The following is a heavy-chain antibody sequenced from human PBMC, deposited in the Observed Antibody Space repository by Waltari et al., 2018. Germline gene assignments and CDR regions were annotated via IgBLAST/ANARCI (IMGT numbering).Heavy chain of an antibody. D-gene: IGHD6-19*01. J-gene: IGHJ4*02. CDR2: MSGTGDYT. CDR3: AKDQAEWLVLDGYFDS. V-gene: IGHV3-23*01. CDR1: AFNFSHYA. Sequence: EVQLLESGGDLHQPGGSLRLSCVVSAFNFSHYAVHWVRQAPGTGLEWVSTMSGTGDYTYYADSVKGRFTISRDNSKNTVFLHMNNLRVEDTAIYFCAKDQAEWLVLDGYFDSWGQGTPVTVSS.